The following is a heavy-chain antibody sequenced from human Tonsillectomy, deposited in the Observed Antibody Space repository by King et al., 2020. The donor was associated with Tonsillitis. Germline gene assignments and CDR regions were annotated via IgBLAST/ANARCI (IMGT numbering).Heavy chain of an antibody. J-gene: IGHJ6*03. V-gene: IGHV3-49*04. CDR3: TRKQQLGYCYYMDV. CDR2: IRSKAYGGTT. CDR1: GFTFGDYA. Sequence: VQLVESGGGLVQPGRSLRLSCTASGFTFGDYAMSWVRQAPGKGLEWVGFIRSKAYGGTTEYAASVKGRLTISRDDSKSIAYLQMNSLKTEDTAVYYCTRKQQLGYCYYMDVWGKGTTVTVSS. D-gene: IGHD6-13*01.